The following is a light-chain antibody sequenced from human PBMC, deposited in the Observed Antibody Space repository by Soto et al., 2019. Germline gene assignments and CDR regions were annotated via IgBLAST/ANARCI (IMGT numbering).Light chain of an antibody. CDR3: QHDYTYPWT. Sequence: AIRMTQSPSSLSASTGDRVTITCRASQDIRDYLVGYQQKPGKAPKVLIHAASTLQGGVSSRFSGSRSGTDFTLTIHRLQPEDFAIYYGQHDYTYPWTFRQGTKVEV. CDR2: AAS. V-gene: IGKV1-8*01. J-gene: IGKJ1*01. CDR1: QDIRDY.